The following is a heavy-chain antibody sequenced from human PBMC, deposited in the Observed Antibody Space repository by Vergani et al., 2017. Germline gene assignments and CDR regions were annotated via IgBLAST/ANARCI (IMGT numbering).Heavy chain of an antibody. V-gene: IGHV4-39*01. D-gene: IGHD6-19*01. CDR1: GASIRSSNYY. Sequence: QLQLQESGPGLVKPSATLSLTCSVSGASIRSSNYYWGWIRQPPGKGLEWIASIYYSVSSYYNPSLKSPVTISVDPSKNKFSLKLSSLTAADPAVYFCERHSTVAWLVKLGWIDPWGQGILVTVSS. J-gene: IGHJ5*02. CDR3: ERHSTVAWLVKLGWIDP. CDR2: IYYSVSS.